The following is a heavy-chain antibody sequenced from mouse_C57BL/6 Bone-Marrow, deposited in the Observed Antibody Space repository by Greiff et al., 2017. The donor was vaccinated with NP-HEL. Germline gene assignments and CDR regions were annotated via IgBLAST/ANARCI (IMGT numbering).Heavy chain of an antibody. D-gene: IGHD2-1*01. CDR1: GYTFTSYD. J-gene: IGHJ4*01. Sequence: VQLQQSGPELVKPGASVKLSCKASGYTFTSYDINWVKQTPGQGLEWIGWIYPRDGSTKDNEKFKGKATLTVDTSSSTAYMELHSRTSEDSAVYVCARDGNSGYYAMDYWGQGTSVTVSS. CDR2: IYPRDGST. V-gene: IGHV1-85*01. CDR3: ARDGNSGYYAMDY.